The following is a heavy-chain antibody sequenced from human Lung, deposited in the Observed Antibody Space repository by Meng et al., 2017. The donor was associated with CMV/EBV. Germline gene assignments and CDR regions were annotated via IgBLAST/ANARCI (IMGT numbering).Heavy chain of an antibody. D-gene: IGHD6-19*01. Sequence: GRLQEPRPGSVTPSGTLSPTCAVSGGSIRSRSWWSWVRQPPGKALEWIGEIYHSGSTNYNPSLNTRVTVSVDKSKNQSSLKLSSVTAADTAVYYCASFPPPGKQWLVTDYWGQGTLVTVS. CDR3: ASFPPPGKQWLVTDY. CDR1: GGSIRSRSW. V-gene: IGHV4-4*02. CDR2: IYHSGST. J-gene: IGHJ4*02.